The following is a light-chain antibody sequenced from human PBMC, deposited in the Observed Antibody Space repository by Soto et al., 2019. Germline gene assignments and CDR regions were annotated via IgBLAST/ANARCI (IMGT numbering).Light chain of an antibody. J-gene: IGKJ1*01. Sequence: DIQMTHSPSTLSASVGDRVTITCRATQSVSSWLAWYQQKPGKAPNLLIYDVSSLESGVPSRFSGSGSGTDFTLTISSLQPDDFATYYCQHYNSYSWTFGQGTKVDI. CDR2: DVS. CDR3: QHYNSYSWT. CDR1: QSVSSW. V-gene: IGKV1-5*01.